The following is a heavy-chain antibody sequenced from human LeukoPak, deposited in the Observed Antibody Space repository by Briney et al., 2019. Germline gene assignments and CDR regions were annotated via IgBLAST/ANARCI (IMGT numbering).Heavy chain of an antibody. V-gene: IGHV3-30*18. CDR3: AKDLYYYDSSGLPPDY. J-gene: IGHJ4*02. CDR1: GFTFSSYG. CDR2: ISYDGSNK. Sequence: GGSLRLSCAASGFTFSSYGMHWVRQAPGKGLEWVAVISYDGSNKYYADSVKGRFTISRGNSKNTLYLQMNSLRAEDTAVYYCAKDLYYYDSSGLPPDYWGQGTLVTVSS. D-gene: IGHD3-22*01.